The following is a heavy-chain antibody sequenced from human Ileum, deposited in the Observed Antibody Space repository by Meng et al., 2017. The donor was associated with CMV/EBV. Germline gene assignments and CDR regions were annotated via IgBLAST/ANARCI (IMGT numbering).Heavy chain of an antibody. J-gene: IGHJ6*02. V-gene: IGHV4-34*01. CDR2: INHSGST. Sequence: GSLRLSCAVYGGSFSGYYWSWIRQPPGKGLEWIGEINHSGSTNYNPSLKSRVTISVDTSKNQFSLKLSSVTAADTAVYYCASLTTGYGMDVWGQGTTVTVSS. CDR1: GGSFSGYY. D-gene: IGHD1-1*01. CDR3: ASLTTGYGMDV.